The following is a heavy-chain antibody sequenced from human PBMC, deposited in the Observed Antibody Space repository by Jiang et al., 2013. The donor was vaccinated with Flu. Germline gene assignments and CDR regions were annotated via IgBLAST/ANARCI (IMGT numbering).Heavy chain of an antibody. CDR3: ARDRDGYSSFDF. V-gene: IGHV1-46*01. CDR2: INPNGGSA. J-gene: IGHJ4*02. CDR1: GYTFTSYY. Sequence: GAEVKKPGASVKVSCEASGYTFTSYYLHWVRQAPGQGLEWMAVINPNGGSASYAQKFQGRVTMTRDTSTSTVYMELSSLRSGDTAVYYCARDRDGYSSFDFWGQGTLVTVSS. D-gene: IGHD5-24*01.